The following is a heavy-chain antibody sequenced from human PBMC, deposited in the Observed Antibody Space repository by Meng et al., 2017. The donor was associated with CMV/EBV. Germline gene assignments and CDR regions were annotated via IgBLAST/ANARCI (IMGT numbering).Heavy chain of an antibody. V-gene: IGHV1-46*01. CDR3: AREKANIEDYGDPYYYYGMDV. D-gene: IGHD4-17*01. CDR2: TNPSGGST. Sequence: ASVKVSCKASGYTFTSYYMHWVRQAPGQGLEWMGITNPSGGSTSYAQKFQGRVTMTRDTSTSTVYMELSSLRSEDTAVYYCAREKANIEDYGDPYYYYGMDVWGQGTTVTVSS. CDR1: GYTFTSYY. J-gene: IGHJ6*02.